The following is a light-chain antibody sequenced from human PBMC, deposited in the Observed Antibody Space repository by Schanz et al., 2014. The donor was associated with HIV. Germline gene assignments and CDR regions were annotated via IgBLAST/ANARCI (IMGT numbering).Light chain of an antibody. CDR1: SSDVGGYNY. CDR2: EVT. Sequence: QSALTQPPSASGSPGQSVTISCTGTSSDVGGYNYVSWCQQHPGKAPKLMIYEVTKRPSGVSDRFSGSKSDNTASLTISGLHADDEADYYCISYTRDTVLFGGGTKLTV. CDR3: ISYTRDTVL. J-gene: IGLJ2*01. V-gene: IGLV2-8*01.